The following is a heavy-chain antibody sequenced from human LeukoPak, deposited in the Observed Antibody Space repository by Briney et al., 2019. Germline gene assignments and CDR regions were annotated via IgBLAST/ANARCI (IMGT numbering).Heavy chain of an antibody. V-gene: IGHV1-2*02. Sequence: ASVKVSCKASGYTFTTYYMHWVRQAPGQGLEWMGWINPNSGGTNYAQKFQGRVTMTRDTSISTAYMELSRLRSDDTAVYYCARAPYYYDSSGYSYNWFDPWGQGTLVTVSS. CDR1: GYTFTTYY. CDR2: INPNSGGT. D-gene: IGHD3-22*01. J-gene: IGHJ5*02. CDR3: ARAPYYYDSSGYSYNWFDP.